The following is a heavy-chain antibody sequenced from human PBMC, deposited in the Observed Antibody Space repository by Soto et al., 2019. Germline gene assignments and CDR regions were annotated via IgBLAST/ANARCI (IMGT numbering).Heavy chain of an antibody. D-gene: IGHD3-3*01. CDR3: AKDLRITIFGVVSTGELDY. V-gene: IGHV3-23*01. Sequence: GGSLRLSCAASGFTFSSYAMSWVRQAPGKGLEWVSAISGSGGSTYYADSAKGRFTISRDNSKNTLYLQMNSLRAEDTAVYYCAKDLRITIFGVVSTGELDYWGQGTLVTVSS. CDR1: GFTFSSYA. CDR2: ISGSGGST. J-gene: IGHJ4*02.